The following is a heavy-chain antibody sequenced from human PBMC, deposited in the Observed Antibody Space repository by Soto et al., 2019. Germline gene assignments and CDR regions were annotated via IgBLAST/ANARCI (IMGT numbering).Heavy chain of an antibody. CDR2: ISSSSSYI. J-gene: IGHJ3*02. D-gene: IGHD1-26*01. CDR3: ARDPNSGSYPNAFDI. V-gene: IGHV3-21*01. Sequence: EVQLVESGGGLVKPGGSLRLSCAASGFTFSSYSMNWVRQAPGKGLEWVSSISSSSSYIYYADSVKGRFTISRDNAKNSLYLQMNSLRAEDTAVYYCARDPNSGSYPNAFDIWGQGTMVTVSS. CDR1: GFTFSSYS.